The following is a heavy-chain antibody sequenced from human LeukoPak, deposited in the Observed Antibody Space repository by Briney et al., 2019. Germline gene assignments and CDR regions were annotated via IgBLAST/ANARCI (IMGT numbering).Heavy chain of an antibody. V-gene: IGHV4-61*08. J-gene: IGHJ4*02. CDR2: IYYSGST. CDR3: ARHGTLGSTTYPLDY. CDR1: GGSISSGGYY. D-gene: IGHD1-26*01. Sequence: SETLSLTCTVSGGSISSGGYYWSWIRQHPGKGLEWIGNIYYSGSTNYNPSLKSRVTVSVDTSKNQFSLKLSSVTAADTAVYYCARHGTLGSTTYPLDYWGQGTLVTVSS.